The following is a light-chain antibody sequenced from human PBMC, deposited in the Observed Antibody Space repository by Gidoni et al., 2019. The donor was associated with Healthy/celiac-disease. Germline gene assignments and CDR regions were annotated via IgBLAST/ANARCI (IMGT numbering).Light chain of an antibody. CDR1: QSISSY. CDR3: QQSCSTPPCS. V-gene: IGKV1-39*01. Sequence: DIQMTQSPSSLSSSVGDRVTITCRASQSISSYLHWYQQKPGKAPKLLIYAASSLKSGVPSRFSGSGSGTDFTLTISSLQPEDFATYYCQQSCSTPPCSFGQGTKLEIK. CDR2: AAS. J-gene: IGKJ2*04.